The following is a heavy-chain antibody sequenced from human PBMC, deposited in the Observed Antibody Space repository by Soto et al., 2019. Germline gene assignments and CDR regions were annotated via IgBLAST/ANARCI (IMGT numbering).Heavy chain of an antibody. CDR2: IGTAGDT. CDR3: AREGRRYCSGGSCYRYYYYGMDV. CDR1: GFTFSSYD. Sequence: GGSLRLSCAASGFTFSSYDMHWVRQATGKGLEWVSAIGTAGDTYYPGSVKGRFTISRENAKNSLYLQMNGLRAEDTAVYYCAREGRRYCSGGSCYRYYYYGMDVWGQGTTVTVSS. D-gene: IGHD2-15*01. J-gene: IGHJ6*02. V-gene: IGHV3-13*01.